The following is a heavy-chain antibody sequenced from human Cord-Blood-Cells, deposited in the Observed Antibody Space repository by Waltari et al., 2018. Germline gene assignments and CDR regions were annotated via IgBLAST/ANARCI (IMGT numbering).Heavy chain of an antibody. CDR1: GGTFSSYA. CDR3: ARGQASGSYYKARGHDAFDI. CDR2: FGTA. J-gene: IGHJ3*02. Sequence: QVQLVQSGAEVKKPGSSVQVSCKASGGTFSSYAIFGTANYAQKFQGRVTITADESTSTAYMELSSLRSEDTAVYYCARGQASGSYYKARGHDAFDIWGQGTMVTVSS. D-gene: IGHD1-26*01. V-gene: IGHV1-69*01.